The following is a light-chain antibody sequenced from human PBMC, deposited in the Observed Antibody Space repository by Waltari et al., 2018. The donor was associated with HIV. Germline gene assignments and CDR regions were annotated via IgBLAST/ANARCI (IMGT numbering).Light chain of an antibody. CDR3: QQYYSSPLT. CDR1: QSILYSSNNKNH. V-gene: IGKV4-1*01. J-gene: IGKJ4*01. CDR2: WAS. Sequence: DIVMTQSPDSLAVSLGERATIHCKSSQSILYSSNNKNHLAWYQQKPGQPPKLLISWASTRESGVPDRFSGSGSGTDVSLTISSLQAEDVAVYYCQQYYSSPLTFGGGTKAEI.